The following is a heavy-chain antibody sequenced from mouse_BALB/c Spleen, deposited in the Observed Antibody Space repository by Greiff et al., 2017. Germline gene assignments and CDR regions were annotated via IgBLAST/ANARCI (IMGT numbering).Heavy chain of an antibody. CDR3: ARDGDGNYEFAY. D-gene: IGHD2-1*01. CDR2: ISDGGSYT. V-gene: IGHV5-4*02. CDR1: GFTFSDYY. Sequence: DVQLVESGGGLVKPGGSLKLSCAASGFTFSDYYMYWVRQTPEKRLEWVATISDGGSYTYYPDSVKGRFTISRDNAKNNLYLQMSGLKSEDTAMYYCARDGDGNYEFAYWGQGTLVTVSA. J-gene: IGHJ3*01.